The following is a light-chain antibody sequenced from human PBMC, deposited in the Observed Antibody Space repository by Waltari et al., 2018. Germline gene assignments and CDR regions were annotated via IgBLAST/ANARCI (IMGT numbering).Light chain of an antibody. CDR2: EVS. J-gene: IGLJ2*01. CDR3: SSHAGSKNYVV. V-gene: IGLV2-8*01. CDR1: SSDVGAYNY. Sequence: QSALTQPPSASGSPGQSVTISCTGSSSDVGAYNYVSWYQQHPGKAPKLMSYEVSKRPAGVPYRFSGSKSGNTASLTVSGLQAEDEADYYCSSHAGSKNYVVFGGGTKLTVL.